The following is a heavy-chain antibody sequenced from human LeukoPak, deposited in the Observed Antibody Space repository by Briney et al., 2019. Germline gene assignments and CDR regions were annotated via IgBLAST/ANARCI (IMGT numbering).Heavy chain of an antibody. CDR2: ISGSGHTT. CDR1: GFTFSSYA. Sequence: GGSLRLSCAASGFTFSSYAMSWVRQAPGKGLEWVSGISGSGHTTYYADSVKGRFAISRDNSKNTLYLQMNSLRAEDTAVYYCAKDYYDSGSYYYPFDYWGQETLVTVSS. J-gene: IGHJ4*02. D-gene: IGHD3-10*01. V-gene: IGHV3-23*01. CDR3: AKDYYDSGSYYYPFDY.